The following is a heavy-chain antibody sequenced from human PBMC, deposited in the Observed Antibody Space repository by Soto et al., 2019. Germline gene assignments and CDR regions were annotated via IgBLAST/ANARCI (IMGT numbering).Heavy chain of an antibody. Sequence: GGSLRLSCAASGFTFSSYWMSWVRQAPGKGLEWVANIKQDGSEKYYVDSVKGRFTISRDNAKNSLYLQMNSLRAEDTAVYYCAKDSGSYYFDYWGQGTLVTVSS. CDR1: GFTFSSYW. CDR3: AKDSGSYYFDY. V-gene: IGHV3-7*03. J-gene: IGHJ4*02. D-gene: IGHD1-26*01. CDR2: IKQDGSEK.